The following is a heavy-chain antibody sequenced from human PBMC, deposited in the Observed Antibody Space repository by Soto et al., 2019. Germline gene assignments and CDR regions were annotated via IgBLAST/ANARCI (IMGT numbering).Heavy chain of an antibody. V-gene: IGHV3-23*01. J-gene: IGHJ4*02. Sequence: PGGSLRLSCAASGFTFSSYAMSWVRQAPGKGLEWVSVISGSGGSTHYVDSVKGRFTISRDNSKNTLYLQMNSLRAEDTAVYYCAKDDGRFLEWFLPFDSWGQGSLVTVSS. CDR3: AKDDGRFLEWFLPFDS. D-gene: IGHD3-3*01. CDR2: ISGSGGST. CDR1: GFTFSSYA.